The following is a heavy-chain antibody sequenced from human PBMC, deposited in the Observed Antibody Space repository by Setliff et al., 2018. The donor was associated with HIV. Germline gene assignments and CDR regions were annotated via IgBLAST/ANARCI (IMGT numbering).Heavy chain of an antibody. Sequence: SETLSLTCTVSGDSISNNGYYWAWIRQPPGKGLEWIGCVYHRGTTYYNPSLKSRVTISVDTSKRQFSLKLSSVSAADTAVYYCARGGGITWRSYSFDYWGQGTLVTVS. CDR3: ARGGGITWRSYSFDY. V-gene: IGHV4-39*07. CDR1: GDSISNNGYY. CDR2: VYHRGTT. D-gene: IGHD3-10*01. J-gene: IGHJ4*02.